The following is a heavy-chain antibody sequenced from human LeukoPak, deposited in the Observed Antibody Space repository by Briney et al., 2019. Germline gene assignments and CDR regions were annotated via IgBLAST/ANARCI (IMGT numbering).Heavy chain of an antibody. CDR2: IYYSGST. Sequence: SETLSLTCTVSGGSISNYYWCWIRQPPGKGLEWIGYIYYSGSTNYNPSLKSRVTISVDTSKNHFSLKLTSVTAADTAVYYCARGGRAYYDSSGLDYWSQGTLVTVSS. D-gene: IGHD3-22*01. V-gene: IGHV4-59*01. CDR1: GGSISNYY. J-gene: IGHJ4*02. CDR3: ARGGRAYYDSSGLDY.